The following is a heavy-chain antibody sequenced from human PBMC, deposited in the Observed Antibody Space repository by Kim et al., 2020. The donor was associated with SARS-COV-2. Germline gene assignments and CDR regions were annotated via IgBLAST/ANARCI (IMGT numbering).Heavy chain of an antibody. Sequence: GGSLRLSCAASGFTFSSYGMHWVRQAPGKGLEWVAVISYDGSNKYYADSVKGRFTISRDNSKNTLYLQMNSLRAEDTAVYYCAKDVLWFGTRGGMDVWGQGTTVTVSS. V-gene: IGHV3-30*18. J-gene: IGHJ6*02. CDR2: ISYDGSNK. D-gene: IGHD3-10*01. CDR1: GFTFSSYG. CDR3: AKDVLWFGTRGGMDV.